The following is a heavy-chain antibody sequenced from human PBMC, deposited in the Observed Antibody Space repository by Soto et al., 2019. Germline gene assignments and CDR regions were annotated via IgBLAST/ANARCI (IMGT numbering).Heavy chain of an antibody. J-gene: IGHJ4*02. CDR2: ISSSSSFI. CDR1: GFTFSSYS. D-gene: IGHD3-22*01. Sequence: EVQLVESGGGLVKPGGSLRLSCAASGFTFSSYSMNWVRQAPGKGLEWVSSISSSSSFIYYADSLKGRFTISRDNAKNSLYLQMNSLRAEDTAVYYCARNPYYYDTSGYYYWGQGPRVTVSS. CDR3: ARNPYYYDTSGYYY. V-gene: IGHV3-21*01.